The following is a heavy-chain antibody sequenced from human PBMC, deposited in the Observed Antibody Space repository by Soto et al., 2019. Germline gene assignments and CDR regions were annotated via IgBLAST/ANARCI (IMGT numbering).Heavy chain of an antibody. Sequence: VAVISYDGSNKYYADSVKGRFTISRDNSKNTLYLQMNSLRAEDTAVYYCARRSGSYYYYYGMDVWGQGTTVTVSS. CDR2: ISYDGSNK. D-gene: IGHD1-26*01. J-gene: IGHJ6*02. V-gene: IGHV3-33*05. CDR3: ARRSGSYYYYYGMDV.